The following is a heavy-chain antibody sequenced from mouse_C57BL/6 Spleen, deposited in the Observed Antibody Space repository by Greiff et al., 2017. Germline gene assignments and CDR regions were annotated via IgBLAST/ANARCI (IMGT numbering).Heavy chain of an antibody. CDR3: AQLGRGAMDY. J-gene: IGHJ4*01. D-gene: IGHD4-1*02. V-gene: IGHV1-22*01. Sequence: VQLQQSGPELVKPGASVKMSCKASGYTFTDYNMHWVKQSHGKSLEWIGYLNPNNGGTSYNQKFKGKATLTVDKSSSTAYMELRSLTSEDSAVYYCAQLGRGAMDYWGQGTSVTVSS. CDR1: GYTFTDYN. CDR2: LNPNNGGT.